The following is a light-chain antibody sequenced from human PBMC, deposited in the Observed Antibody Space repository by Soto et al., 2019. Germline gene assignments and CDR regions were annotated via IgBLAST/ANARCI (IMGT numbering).Light chain of an antibody. J-gene: IGLJ1*01. CDR3: AAWDDSLNGPFV. V-gene: IGLV1-44*01. CDR2: SNN. CDR1: SSNIGSNT. Sequence: QSVLTRPPSASGTPGQRVTISCSGSSSNIGSNTVNWYQQLPGTAPKLLIYSNNQRPSGVPDRFSGSKSGTSASLAISGLQSEDAADYYCAAWDDSLNGPFVFGTGTKVTV.